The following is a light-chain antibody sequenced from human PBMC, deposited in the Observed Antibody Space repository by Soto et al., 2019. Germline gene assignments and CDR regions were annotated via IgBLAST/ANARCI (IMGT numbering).Light chain of an antibody. CDR3: QEYGSSPRT. Sequence: EIVLTQSPGTLSLSPGERATLSCRASQSVSSSYLAWYQQKPGPAPRLLIYGTSSRATDIPDRFSGSGSGADFSVSICRLESEDSAVYYCQEYGSSPRTFGQGTKVEIK. CDR2: GTS. V-gene: IGKV3-20*01. CDR1: QSVSSSY. J-gene: IGKJ1*01.